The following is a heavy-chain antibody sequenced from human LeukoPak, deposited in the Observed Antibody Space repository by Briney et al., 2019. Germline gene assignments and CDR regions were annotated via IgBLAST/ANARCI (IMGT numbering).Heavy chain of an antibody. CDR2: IYYSGST. Sequence: PSETLSLTCTVSGGSISSSSYYWGWIRQPPGKGLEWIGSIYYSGSTYYNPSPKSRVTISVDTSKNQFSLKLSSVTAADTAVYYCARGEGVHFDYWGQGTLVTVSS. CDR1: GGSISSSSYY. V-gene: IGHV4-39*01. J-gene: IGHJ4*02. D-gene: IGHD3-10*01. CDR3: ARGEGVHFDY.